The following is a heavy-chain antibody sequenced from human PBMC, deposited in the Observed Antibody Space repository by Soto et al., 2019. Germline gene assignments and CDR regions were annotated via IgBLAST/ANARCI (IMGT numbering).Heavy chain of an antibody. CDR2: ISAYNGNT. V-gene: IGHV1-18*01. J-gene: IGHJ6*02. Sequence: ASVKVSCKASGYTFTSYGISWVRQAPGQGLEWMGWISAYNGNTNYAQKLQGRVTMTTDTSTSTAYMELRSLRSDDTAVYYCATIVATITPYYYGMDVWGQGTTGTVSS. CDR3: ATIVATITPYYYGMDV. D-gene: IGHD5-12*01. CDR1: GYTFTSYG.